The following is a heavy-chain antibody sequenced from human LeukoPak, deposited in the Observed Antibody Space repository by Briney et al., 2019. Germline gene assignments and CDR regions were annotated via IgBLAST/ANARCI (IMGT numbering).Heavy chain of an antibody. Sequence: GGSLRLSCAASGFTFSSYSMNWVRQAPGKGLEWVSAISGSGGSTYYADSVKGRFTISRDNSKNTLYLQMNSLRVEDTAVYYCARDRKQQLAHYYYYYMDVWGKGTTVTISS. J-gene: IGHJ6*03. CDR2: ISGSGGST. V-gene: IGHV3-23*01. D-gene: IGHD6-13*01. CDR1: GFTFSSYS. CDR3: ARDRKQQLAHYYYYYMDV.